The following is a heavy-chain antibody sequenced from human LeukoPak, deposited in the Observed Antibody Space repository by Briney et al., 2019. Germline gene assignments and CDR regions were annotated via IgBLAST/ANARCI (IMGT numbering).Heavy chain of an antibody. V-gene: IGHV4-39*01. CDR3: ARHGCSSTSCYSSDWFDP. J-gene: IGHJ5*02. CDR2: IYYSGST. CDR1: GGSISSSSYY. Sequence: SETLSLTCTVSGGSISSSSYYWRWIRQPPGKGLEWIGSIYYSGSTYYNPSLKSRVTISVDTSKNQFSLKLSSVTAADTAVYYCARHGCSSTSCYSSDWFDPWGQGTLVTVSS. D-gene: IGHD2-2*01.